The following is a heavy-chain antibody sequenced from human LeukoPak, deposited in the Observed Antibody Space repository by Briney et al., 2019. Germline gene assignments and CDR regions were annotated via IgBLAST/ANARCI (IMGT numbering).Heavy chain of an antibody. CDR3: ARRKVVSVYHYGMDV. CDR1: GFSLSRQY. Sequence: EGSLRLSCAASGFSLSRQYMSWVRQAPGKGLEWVSGIYTGGTTHYADSLKGSFTISRDNAKNTLYLQRKSLRVEDTAVYYCARRKVVSVYHYGMDVWGQGSTVTVSS. V-gene: IGHV3-66*01. J-gene: IGHJ6*02. D-gene: IGHD2-2*01. CDR2: IYTGGTT.